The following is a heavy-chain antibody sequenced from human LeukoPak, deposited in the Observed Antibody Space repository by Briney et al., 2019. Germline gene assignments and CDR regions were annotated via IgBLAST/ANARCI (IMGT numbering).Heavy chain of an antibody. CDR3: AKMASLRYFACLLVGFDY. CDR1: GFTFSSYA. CDR2: ICGMGGST. D-gene: IGHD3-9*01. V-gene: IGHV3-23*01. Sequence: GGCLRLSCAASGFTFSSYAISCVREGPGKGGERGSAICGMGGSTYYADSVQGRFTISRDNSKNTLYLNMNSLSAEDTAVYYCAKMASLRYFACLLVGFDYWGQGNLVTVSS. J-gene: IGHJ4*02.